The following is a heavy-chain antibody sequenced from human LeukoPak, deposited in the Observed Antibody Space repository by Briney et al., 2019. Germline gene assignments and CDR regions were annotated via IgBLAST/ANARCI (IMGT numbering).Heavy chain of an antibody. V-gene: IGHV1-69*05. D-gene: IGHD2-15*01. CDR2: IIPIFGTA. J-gene: IGHJ4*02. Sequence: GASVKVSCKASGGTFSSYAISRVRQAPVQGLEWMGGIIPIFGTANYAQKFQGRVTITTDESTSTAYMELSSLRSEDTAVYYCARQRLGGGSVVDYWGQGTLVTVSS. CDR1: GGTFSSYA. CDR3: ARQRLGGGSVVDY.